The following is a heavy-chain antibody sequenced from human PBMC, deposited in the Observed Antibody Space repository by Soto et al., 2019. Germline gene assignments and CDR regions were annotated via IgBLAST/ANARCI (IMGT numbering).Heavy chain of an antibody. CDR2: IIPIFGTA. J-gene: IGHJ6*02. V-gene: IGHV1-69*13. CDR3: AKPPVAARRYYYYGMDV. Sequence: ASVKVSCKASGGTFSSYAISWVRQAPGQGLEWMGGIIPIFGTANYAQKFQGRVTITADESTSTAYMELSSLRSEDTAVYYCAKPPVAARRYYYYGMDVWGQGTTVTVSS. D-gene: IGHD6-6*01. CDR1: GGTFSSYA.